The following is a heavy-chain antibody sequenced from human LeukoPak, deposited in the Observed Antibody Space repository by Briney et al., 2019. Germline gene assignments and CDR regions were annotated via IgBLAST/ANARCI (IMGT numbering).Heavy chain of an antibody. CDR1: GFTFSSYA. J-gene: IGHJ4*02. CDR2: ISYDGSNK. Sequence: PGGSLRLSCAASGFTFSSYAMHWVRQAPGKGLEWVAVISYDGSNKYYADSVKGRFTISRDNSKNTLYLQMNSLRAEDTAVYYCARADPLWFGELLSYWGQGTLVTVSS. CDR3: ARADPLWFGELLSY. D-gene: IGHD3-10*01. V-gene: IGHV3-30-3*01.